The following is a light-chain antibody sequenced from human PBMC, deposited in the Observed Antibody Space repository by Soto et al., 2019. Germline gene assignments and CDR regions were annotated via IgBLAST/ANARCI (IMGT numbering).Light chain of an antibody. CDR3: QQRSNWPIT. Sequence: EIVLTQSPATLSLSPGERATLSCRASQSVSSYLAWYQQKPGQAPRVLIYDASNRATGIPARFSGSGSGTDFTLTIGSLEPEDFAVYYCQQRSNWPITFGQGTRLEIK. J-gene: IGKJ5*01. CDR2: DAS. CDR1: QSVSSY. V-gene: IGKV3-11*01.